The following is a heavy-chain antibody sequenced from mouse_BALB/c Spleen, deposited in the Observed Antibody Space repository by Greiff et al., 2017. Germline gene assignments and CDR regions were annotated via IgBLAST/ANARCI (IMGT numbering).Heavy chain of an antibody. CDR2: IWGDGST. CDR1: GFSLTGYG. Sequence: VQRVESGPGLVAPSQSLSITCTVSGFSLTGYGVNWVRQPPGKGLEWLGMIWGDGSTDYNSALKSRLSISKDNSKSQVFLKMNSLQTDDTARYYCARNPYNYAMDYWGQGTSVTVSS. V-gene: IGHV2-6-7*01. J-gene: IGHJ4*01. D-gene: IGHD2-12*01. CDR3: ARNPYNYAMDY.